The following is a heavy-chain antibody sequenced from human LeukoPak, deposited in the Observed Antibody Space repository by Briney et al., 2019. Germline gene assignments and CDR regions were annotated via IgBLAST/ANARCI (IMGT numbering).Heavy chain of an antibody. CDR2: INPNSGGT. D-gene: IGHD5-18*01. CDR3: ARDGRESSGYSYGYPSRGFLNY. V-gene: IGHV1-2*04. CDR1: GYTLTGYY. J-gene: IGHJ4*02. Sequence: APVKASCKASGYTLTGYYMHWLRQAPGHGLEWTGWINPNSGGTNYAHKFQGWVTMTRDTSISTAYMELSRLRSDDTPVYYCARDGRESSGYSYGYPSRGFLNYWGQGTLVTVSP.